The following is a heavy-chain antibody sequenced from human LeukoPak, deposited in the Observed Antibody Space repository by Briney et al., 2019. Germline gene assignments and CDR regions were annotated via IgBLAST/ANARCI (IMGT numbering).Heavy chain of an antibody. CDR3: ARAAAGTVWFDP. J-gene: IGHJ5*02. V-gene: IGHV1-69*06. Sequence: GASVKVSCKASGGTFSSYAISWVRQAPGQGLEWMGGIIPIFGTANYAQKFQGRVTITADKSTSTAYMELSSLRSEDTAVYYCARAAAGTVWFDPWGQGTLVTVSS. D-gene: IGHD6-13*01. CDR1: GGTFSSYA. CDR2: IIPIFGTA.